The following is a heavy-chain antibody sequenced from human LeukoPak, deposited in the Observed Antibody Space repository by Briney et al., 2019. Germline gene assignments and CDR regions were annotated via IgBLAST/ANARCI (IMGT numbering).Heavy chain of an antibody. CDR3: ARASGSSWSRLGVYYYYMDV. Sequence: SETLSLTCTVSGGSLSNGSYYWSWIRQPAGKGLEWIGRIYTSGSTNYNPSLKSRVTISVDTSKNQFSLKLTSVTAADTAVYYCARASGSSWSRLGVYYYYMDVWGKGTTVTVSS. J-gene: IGHJ6*03. CDR2: IYTSGST. CDR1: GGSLSNGSYY. D-gene: IGHD6-13*01. V-gene: IGHV4-61*02.